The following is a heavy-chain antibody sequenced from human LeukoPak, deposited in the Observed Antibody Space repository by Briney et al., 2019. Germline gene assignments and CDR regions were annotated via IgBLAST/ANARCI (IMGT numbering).Heavy chain of an antibody. D-gene: IGHD3-10*01. J-gene: IGHJ4*02. CDR2: ISSRSSYI. Sequence: PGGSLRLSCAASEFSVGSNYMTWVRQAPGKGLEWVSSISSRSSYIYYADSVKGRFTISRDNAKNSLYLQMNSLRAEDTAVYYCARDLYYGSRSYGGVDYWGREPWSPSPQ. CDR3: ARDLYYGSRSYGGVDY. V-gene: IGHV3-21*06. CDR1: EFSVGSNY.